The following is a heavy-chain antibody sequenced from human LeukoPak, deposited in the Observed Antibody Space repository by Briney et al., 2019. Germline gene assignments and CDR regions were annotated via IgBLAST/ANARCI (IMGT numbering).Heavy chain of an antibody. D-gene: IGHD3-22*01. J-gene: IGHJ4*02. CDR1: GYSFTSYW. V-gene: IGHV5-51*01. CDR3: ARRTYYDSSGYYVDY. Sequence: GESLKISCKGSGYSFTSYWIGWVRQMPGKGLEWMGIIYPGDSGTRYSPPFQGQVTISADKSISTAYLQWSSLKASDTAMYYCARRTYYDSSGYYVDYWGQGTLVTVSS. CDR2: IYPGDSGT.